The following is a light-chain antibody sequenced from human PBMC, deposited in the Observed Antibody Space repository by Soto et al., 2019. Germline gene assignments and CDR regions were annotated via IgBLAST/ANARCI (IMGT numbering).Light chain of an antibody. V-gene: IGKV3-15*01. J-gene: IGKJ1*01. CDR2: GAS. CDR1: QSISSN. CDR3: QQYGSSPQT. Sequence: ETVMTQSPATLSVSPGERATLSCRASQSISSNLAWYQQKPGQAPRLLIYGASTRATGIPARFTGSGSGTEFTLTISRLEPEDFAVYYCQQYGSSPQTFGQGTKVDIK.